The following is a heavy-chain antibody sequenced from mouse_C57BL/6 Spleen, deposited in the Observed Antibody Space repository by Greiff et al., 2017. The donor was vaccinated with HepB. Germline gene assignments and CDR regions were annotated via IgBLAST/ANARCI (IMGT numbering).Heavy chain of an antibody. CDR1: GYTFTSYW. CDR2: IDPSDSYT. Sequence: QVQLQQPGAELVMPGASVKLSCKASGYTFTSYWMHWVKQRPGQGLEWIGEIDPSDSYTNYNQKFKGKSTLTVDKSSSTAYMQLSSLTSEDSAVYYCAREGTGTSWYFDVWGTGTTVTVSS. D-gene: IGHD4-1*01. V-gene: IGHV1-69*01. J-gene: IGHJ1*03. CDR3: AREGTGTSWYFDV.